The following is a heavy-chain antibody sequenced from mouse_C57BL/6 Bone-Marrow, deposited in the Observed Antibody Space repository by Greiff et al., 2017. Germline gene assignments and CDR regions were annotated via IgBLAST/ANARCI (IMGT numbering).Heavy chain of an antibody. V-gene: IGHV5-16*01. J-gene: IGHJ2*01. Sequence: EVKLMESEGGLVQPGSSMKLSCTASGFTFSDYYMAWVRQVPEKGLEWVANINYDGSSTYYLDSLKSRFIISRDNAKNILYLQMSSLKSEDTATYYCAREGLRLGGFDYWGQGTTLTVSS. D-gene: IGHD2-4*01. CDR3: AREGLRLGGFDY. CDR1: GFTFSDYY. CDR2: INYDGSST.